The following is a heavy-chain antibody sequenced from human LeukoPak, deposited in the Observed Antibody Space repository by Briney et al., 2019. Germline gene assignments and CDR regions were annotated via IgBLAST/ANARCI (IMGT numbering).Heavy chain of an antibody. D-gene: IGHD6-13*01. J-gene: IGHJ4*02. V-gene: IGHV4-61*01. CDR2: IYYSGST. CDR1: GGSVSSGSYY. Sequence: PSETLSLTCTVSGGSVSSGSYYWSWIRQPPGKGLEWIGYIYYSGSTNYNPSLKSRVTISVDTSKNQFSLKLSSVTAADTAVYYCARATLPYSSSGFDYWGQGTLVTVS. CDR3: ARATLPYSSSGFDY.